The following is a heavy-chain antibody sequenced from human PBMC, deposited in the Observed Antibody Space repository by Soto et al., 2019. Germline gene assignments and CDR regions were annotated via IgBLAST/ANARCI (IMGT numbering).Heavy chain of an antibody. CDR1: GDSFSRGDYY. CDR3: ARLPTADHDAFDI. V-gene: IGHV4-30-4*01. D-gene: IGHD2-21*02. CDR2: IYYSGST. J-gene: IGHJ3*02. Sequence: TSETLSLTCTVSGDSFSRGDYYWSWIRQPPGKGLEWIGYIYYSGSTYYNPSLKSRVTISVDTSKNQFSLKLSSVTAADTAVYFCARLPTADHDAFDIWGQGTMVT.